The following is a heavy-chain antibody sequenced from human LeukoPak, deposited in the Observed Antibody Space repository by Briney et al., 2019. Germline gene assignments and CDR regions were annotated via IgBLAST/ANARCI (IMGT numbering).Heavy chain of an antibody. J-gene: IGHJ4*02. CDR1: GYTLTELS. CDR3: ATDRHGWPYSSSLTPLCY. D-gene: IGHD6-13*01. Sequence: ASVKVSCKVSGYTLTELSMHWVRQAPGKGLEWMGGFDPEDGETIYAQKFQGRVTMTEDTSTDTAYMELGSLRSEDQAVYYCATDRHGWPYSSSLTPLCYWGQGTLVTVSS. V-gene: IGHV1-24*01. CDR2: FDPEDGET.